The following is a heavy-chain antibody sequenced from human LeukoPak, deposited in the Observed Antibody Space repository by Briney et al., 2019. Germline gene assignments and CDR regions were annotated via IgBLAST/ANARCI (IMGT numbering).Heavy chain of an antibody. CDR3: ARDPGGDCSFDY. J-gene: IGHJ4*02. CDR1: GGSISSSSYY. D-gene: IGHD2-21*02. CDR2: IYYSGST. V-gene: IGHV4-39*07. Sequence: PSVTLSLTCTVSGGSISSSSYYWGWIRQPPGKGLEWIGSIYYSGSTYYNPSLKSRVTISVDTSKNQFSLKLSSVTAADTAVYYCARDPGGDCSFDYWGQGTLVTVSS.